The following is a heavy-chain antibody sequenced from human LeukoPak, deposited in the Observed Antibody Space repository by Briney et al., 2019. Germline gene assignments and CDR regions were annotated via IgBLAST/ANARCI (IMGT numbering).Heavy chain of an antibody. CDR3: ARGVSNLTLSLDY. D-gene: IGHD2/OR15-2a*01. J-gene: IGHJ4*02. Sequence: ASVKVSCKASGYTFTSHGISWVRQAPGQGLEWMGIINPSGGSTSYAQKFQGRVTMTRDTSTSTVYMELSSLRSEDTAVYYCARGVSNLTLSLDYWGQGTLVTVSS. CDR2: INPSGGST. V-gene: IGHV1-46*01. CDR1: GYTFTSHG.